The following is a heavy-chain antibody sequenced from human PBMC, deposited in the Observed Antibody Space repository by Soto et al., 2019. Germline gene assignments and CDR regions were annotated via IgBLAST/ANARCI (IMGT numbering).Heavy chain of an antibody. V-gene: IGHV4-59*01. CDR2: INYSGST. Sequence: PSETLSLTCTVSGGSISSYYWSWIRQPPGKGLEWIGYINYSGSTNCNPSLKSRVTISVDTSKNQFALKLSSVTAADTAVYYCARGIEVWYQGSYYYGMDVWGQGTTVTVSS. CDR1: GGSISSYY. J-gene: IGHJ6*02. CDR3: ARGIEVWYQGSYYYGMDV. D-gene: IGHD2-2*01.